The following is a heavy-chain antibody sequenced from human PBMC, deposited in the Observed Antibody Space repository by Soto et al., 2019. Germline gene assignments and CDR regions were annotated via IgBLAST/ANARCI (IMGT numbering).Heavy chain of an antibody. Sequence: QVQLQQWGAGLLKPSETLSLTCAVNGGSFSGYSWTWIRQAPGKGLDWIGEINYTGTTNYSPSLKSRVTWSVDTSKNRFSLELRSVSAADTAVYYCAREGGSGWYYYDCWGHGTLVTVSS. CDR1: GGSFSGYS. D-gene: IGHD6-19*01. V-gene: IGHV4-34*02. CDR2: INYTGTT. J-gene: IGHJ4*01. CDR3: AREGGSGWYYYDC.